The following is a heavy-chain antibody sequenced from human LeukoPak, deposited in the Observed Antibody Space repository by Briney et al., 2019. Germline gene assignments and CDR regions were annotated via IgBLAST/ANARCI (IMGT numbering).Heavy chain of an antibody. J-gene: IGHJ6*03. Sequence: PSETLSLTCTVSGGSISSYYWSWIRQPPGKGLEWIGYIYYSGSTNYNPSLKSRVTISVDTSKNQFSLKLSSVTAADTAAYYCARRVDYYYYYYMDVWGRGTTVTVSS. CDR3: ARRVDYYYYYYMDV. V-gene: IGHV4-59*01. CDR2: IYYSGST. CDR1: GGSISSYY.